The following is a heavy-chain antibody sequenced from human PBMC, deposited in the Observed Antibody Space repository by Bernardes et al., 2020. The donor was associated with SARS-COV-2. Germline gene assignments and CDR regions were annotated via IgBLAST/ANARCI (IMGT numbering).Heavy chain of an antibody. V-gene: IGHV3-11*06. Sequence: GGSLRLSCSASGFTFTDYYMNWIRQAPGKGLDWVSDISGGSTYTNYADSVKGRFTISRDNAKNSLYLQMNSLRAEDTAVYYCARSKYGDKGGYWFDPWGQGTTVTVSS. J-gene: IGHJ5*02. CDR1: GFTFTDYY. CDR3: ARSKYGDKGGYWFDP. CDR2: ISGGSTYT. D-gene: IGHD4-17*01.